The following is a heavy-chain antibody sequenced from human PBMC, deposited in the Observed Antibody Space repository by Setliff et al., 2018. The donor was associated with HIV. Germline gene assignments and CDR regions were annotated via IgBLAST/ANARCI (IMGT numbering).Heavy chain of an antibody. CDR3: AQLGMVDDFDY. J-gene: IGHJ4*02. Sequence: PSETLSLTCTVSGDSVSSRSYYWSWIRLPPGKGLEWIGYIYYSGSTNYNPSLKSRVTISVDTSKNHFSLKLRSVTAADTAVYYCAQLGMVDDFDYWGQGTLVTVSS. D-gene: IGHD1-1*01. CDR2: IYYSGST. V-gene: IGHV4-61*03. CDR1: GDSVSSRSYY.